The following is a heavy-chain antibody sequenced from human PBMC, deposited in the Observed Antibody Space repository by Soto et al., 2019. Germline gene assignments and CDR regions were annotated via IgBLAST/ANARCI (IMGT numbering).Heavy chain of an antibody. CDR1: GFTFAKYW. J-gene: IGHJ1*01. CDR3: GRQAALWEKVDF. CDR2: IETDGTTQ. V-gene: IGHV3-74*02. Sequence: EEQLVESGGGLVQPGGSLRLSCVVSGFTFAKYWMHWVRQAPGKGLVWVARIETDGTTQTYADSVQGRFTISRDNAKNTLYLHMNSLRAEDTAVYYCGRQAALWEKVDFRGHGTPVTVSP. D-gene: IGHD3-10*01.